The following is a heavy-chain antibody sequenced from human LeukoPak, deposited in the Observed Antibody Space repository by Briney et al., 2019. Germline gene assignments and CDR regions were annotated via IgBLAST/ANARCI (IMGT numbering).Heavy chain of an antibody. Sequence: PGGSLRLSCAASGFTFSSYSMNWVRQAPGKGLEWVSYISSSSSYIYYADSVKGRFTISRENAKNSLYLQMNSLRAEDTAVYYCARDLSGSPRHFDYWGQGTLVTVSS. CDR1: GFTFSSYS. D-gene: IGHD1-26*01. CDR3: ARDLSGSPRHFDY. V-gene: IGHV3-21*01. J-gene: IGHJ4*02. CDR2: ISSSSSYI.